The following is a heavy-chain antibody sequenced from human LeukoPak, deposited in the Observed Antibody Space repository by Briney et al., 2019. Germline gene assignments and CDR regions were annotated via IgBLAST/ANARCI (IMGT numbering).Heavy chain of an antibody. CDR1: GYTFTSYD. Sequence: ASVKVSCKASGYTFTSYDINWVRQATGQGLEWMGWMNPNSGNTGYAQKFQGRVTMTRNTSISTAYMELSSLRSEDTAVYYCARGCRRDSSGYYRPTPLGGYWGQGTLVTVSS. CDR3: ARGCRRDSSGYYRPTPLGGY. J-gene: IGHJ4*02. V-gene: IGHV1-8*01. D-gene: IGHD3-22*01. CDR2: MNPNSGNT.